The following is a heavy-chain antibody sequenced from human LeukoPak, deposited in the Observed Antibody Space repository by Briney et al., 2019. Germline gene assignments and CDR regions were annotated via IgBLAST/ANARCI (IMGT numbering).Heavy chain of an antibody. V-gene: IGHV4-4*02. CDR2: IYHSGMT. Sequence: SGTLSLTCAVSGGSISSPNWWSWVRQPPGKGLEWIGEIYHSGMTNYKTSLKSRVTISVDESKNQFSLKLGSVTAADTAVYYCARDLLENSRGHDFWGQGILVIVSS. D-gene: IGHD2-15*01. CDR3: ARDLLENSRGHDF. J-gene: IGHJ4*02. CDR1: GGSISSPNW.